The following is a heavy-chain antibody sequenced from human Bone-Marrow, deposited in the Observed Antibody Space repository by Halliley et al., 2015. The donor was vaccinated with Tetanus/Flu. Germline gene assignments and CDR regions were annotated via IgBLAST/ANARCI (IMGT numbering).Heavy chain of an antibody. Sequence: LVKPTQTLTLTCTFSGFSLSTYGMRVSWIRQPPGKALEWLARIDWDDDKVYSASLKTRLTISKDTSKNQVVLTMTNMDPVDTATYYCARIGKRIGGSYLDDYWGQGTLVTVSS. CDR2: IDWDDDK. D-gene: IGHD1-26*01. J-gene: IGHJ4*02. CDR1: GFSLSTYGMR. V-gene: IGHV2-70*04. CDR3: ARIGKRIGGSYLDDY.